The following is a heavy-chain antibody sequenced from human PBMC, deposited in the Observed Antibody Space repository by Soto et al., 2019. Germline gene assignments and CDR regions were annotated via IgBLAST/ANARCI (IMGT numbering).Heavy chain of an antibody. CDR2: IHDSGST. J-gene: IGHJ4*02. D-gene: IGHD3-22*01. V-gene: IGHV4-30-2*01. CDR1: GGSISGGGYF. Sequence: ASETLSLTCAVSGGSISGGGYFWSWIRHPPGKGLEWIGYIHDSGSTYYNPSLKSRVTISVDRSKNQFSVKLSSVTAADTAVYYCARAPYYDTSAFFDYWGQGTLVTVSS. CDR3: ARAPYYDTSAFFDY.